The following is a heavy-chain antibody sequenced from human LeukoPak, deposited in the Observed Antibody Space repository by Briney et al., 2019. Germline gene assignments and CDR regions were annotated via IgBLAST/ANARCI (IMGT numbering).Heavy chain of an antibody. CDR2: ISSNGGST. CDR3: ARGYCSGGSCYLGYYYYYYMDV. V-gene: IGHV3-64*01. J-gene: IGHJ6*03. D-gene: IGHD2-15*01. Sequence: PGGSLRLSCAASGFTFSSYAMHWVRQAPGQGLEYVSAISSNGGSTYYANAVKGRFTISRDNSKSTLYLQMGSLRAEDMAVYYCARGYCSGGSCYLGYYYYYYMDVWGEGTTVTVSS. CDR1: GFTFSSYA.